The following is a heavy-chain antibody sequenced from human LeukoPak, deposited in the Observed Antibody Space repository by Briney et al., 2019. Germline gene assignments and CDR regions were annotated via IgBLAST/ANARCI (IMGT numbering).Heavy chain of an antibody. V-gene: IGHV3-30-3*01. Sequence: PGGSLRLSCAASGFTFSSYAMHWVRQAPGKGLEWVAVISYDGSNKYYADSVKGRFTISRDNSKNTLYLQMNSLRAEDTALYYCARGARYPNSWGQGTLVTVSS. CDR2: ISYDGSNK. CDR1: GFTFSSYA. CDR3: ARGARYPNS. J-gene: IGHJ5*02. D-gene: IGHD1-1*01.